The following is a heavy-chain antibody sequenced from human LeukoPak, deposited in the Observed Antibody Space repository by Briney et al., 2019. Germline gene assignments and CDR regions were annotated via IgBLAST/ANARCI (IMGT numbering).Heavy chain of an antibody. CDR3: AKDVGYCSGGSCYPLDS. V-gene: IGHV3-23*01. J-gene: IGHJ4*02. Sequence: GGSLRLSCAASGFTFSSYAMSWVRQAPGKGLEWVSSISGSAGSTYSADSVKGRFTISRDNSINTLYLQMNSLRAEDTAVYYCAKDVGYCSGGSCYPLDSWGQGTLVTVSS. CDR2: ISGSAGST. CDR1: GFTFSSYA. D-gene: IGHD2-15*01.